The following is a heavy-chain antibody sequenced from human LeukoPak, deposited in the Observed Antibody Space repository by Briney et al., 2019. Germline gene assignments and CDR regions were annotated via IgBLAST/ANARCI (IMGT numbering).Heavy chain of an antibody. CDR3: AREGVVITNYFDY. CDR1: GSTFSSYA. V-gene: IGHV3-30-3*01. D-gene: IGHD3-3*01. CDR2: ISYDGSNK. J-gene: IGHJ4*02. Sequence: PGGSLRLSCAASGSTFSSYAMHWVRQAPGKGLEWVAVISYDGSNKYYADSVKGRFTISRDNSKNTLYLQMNSLRAEDTAVYYCAREGVVITNYFDYWGQGTLVTVSS.